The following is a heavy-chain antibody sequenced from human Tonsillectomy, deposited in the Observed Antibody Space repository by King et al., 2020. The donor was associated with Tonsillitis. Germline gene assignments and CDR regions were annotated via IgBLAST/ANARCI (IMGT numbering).Heavy chain of an antibody. CDR1: GGTCSGYA. V-gene: IGHV1-69*01. J-gene: IGHJ6*03. CDR2: IITSYGTA. CDR3: ARVPRLYYYYMDV. Sequence: VQLVESGAEVKKPGYSVKVSCKSCGGTCSGYAISWVLQSPGQGLEWMGGIITSYGTANYAQKFQGRVTITADESTSTAYMELSSLRSEETAVYYCARVPRLYYYYMDVWGKGTTVTVSS.